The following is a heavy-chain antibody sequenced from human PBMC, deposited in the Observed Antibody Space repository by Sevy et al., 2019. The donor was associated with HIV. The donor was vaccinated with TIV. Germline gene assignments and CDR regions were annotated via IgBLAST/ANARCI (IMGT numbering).Heavy chain of an antibody. CDR2: IKQDGSEK. V-gene: IGHV3-7*03. CDR1: GFTFDNYW. J-gene: IGHJ4*02. D-gene: IGHD3-9*01. CDR3: ARVDYPYDY. Sequence: GGSLRLSCAASGFTFDNYWMSWVRQAPGKGLEWLAKIKQDGSEKYYVDSVKGRFTIPRDNAKNSGYLQMNSLRAEDTAVYYCARVDYPYDYWGQGTLVTVSS.